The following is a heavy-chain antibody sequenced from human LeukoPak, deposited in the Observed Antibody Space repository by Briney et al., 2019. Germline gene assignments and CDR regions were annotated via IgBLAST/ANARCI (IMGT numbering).Heavy chain of an antibody. J-gene: IGHJ4*02. CDR2: IYYSGST. CDR1: GGSISSSNHY. Sequence: SETLSLTCTVSGGSISSSNHYWGWIRQPPGKGLEWIGSIYYSGSTYYNPSLKSRVTISVDTSKNQFSLKLSSVTAADTAVYYCAGDPNWTRYFDYWGQGTLVTVSS. CDR3: AGDPNWTRYFDY. V-gene: IGHV4-39*07. D-gene: IGHD1-1*01.